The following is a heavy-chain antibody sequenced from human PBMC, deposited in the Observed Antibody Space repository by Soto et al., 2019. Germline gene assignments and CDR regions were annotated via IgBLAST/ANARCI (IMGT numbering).Heavy chain of an antibody. CDR3: ARHAGSDYDFWSGYHHDAFDI. V-gene: IGHV4-39*01. Sequence: QLQLQESGPGLVKPSETLSLTCTVSGGSISSSSYYWGWIRQPPGKGLEWIGSIYYSGSTYYNPSLKSRVTISVATSKNQFSLKLSSVTAADTAVYYCARHAGSDYDFWSGYHHDAFDIWGQGTMVTVSS. D-gene: IGHD3-3*01. CDR1: GGSISSSSYY. CDR2: IYYSGST. J-gene: IGHJ3*02.